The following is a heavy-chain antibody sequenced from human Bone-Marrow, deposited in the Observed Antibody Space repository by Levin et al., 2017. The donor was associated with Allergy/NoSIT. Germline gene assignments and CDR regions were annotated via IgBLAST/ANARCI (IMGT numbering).Heavy chain of an antibody. CDR2: IHLNDDK. CDR1: KFSVTSVGVG. D-gene: IGHD1-1*01. Sequence: SGPTLVKPTETLTLTCTFSKFSVTSVGVGVGWIRQPPGKALEWLALIHLNDDKRYSPSLRTRLSITKDTSNNQVFLTMTNMDPADTATYYCAHRLPTGGTAGIFDYWGQGILVTVSS. J-gene: IGHJ4*02. CDR3: AHRLPTGGTAGIFDY. V-gene: IGHV2-5*01.